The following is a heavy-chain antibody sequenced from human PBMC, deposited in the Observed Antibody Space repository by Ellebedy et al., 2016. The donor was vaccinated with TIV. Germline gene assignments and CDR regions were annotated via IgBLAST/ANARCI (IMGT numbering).Heavy chain of an antibody. D-gene: IGHD1-26*01. J-gene: IGHJ3*02. V-gene: IGHV3-30*03. Sequence: PGGSLRLSCAASGFTFSIYGMPWVRQAPGKGLEWVTVISYDGSTKLYVESVKGRFTVSRDNSRYAMYLQMNSLRPEDTEVYYCARGRGELELMSGLDIWGRGTMVIVS. CDR3: ARGRGELELMSGLDI. CDR1: GFTFSIYG. CDR2: ISYDGSTK.